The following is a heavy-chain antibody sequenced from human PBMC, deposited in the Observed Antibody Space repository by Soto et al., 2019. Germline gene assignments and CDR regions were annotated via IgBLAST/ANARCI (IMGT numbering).Heavy chain of an antibody. CDR2: IWYDGSNK. CDR3: ARELESVAGSGGFDY. Sequence: HPGGSLRLSCAASGFTFSSYGMHWVRQAPGKGLEWVAVIWYDGSNKYYADSVKGRFTISRNNYKNTLYLQMNSLRAEDTAVYYCARELESVAGSGGFDYWGQGTLVTVSS. J-gene: IGHJ4*02. V-gene: IGHV3-33*01. CDR1: GFTFSSYG. D-gene: IGHD6-19*01.